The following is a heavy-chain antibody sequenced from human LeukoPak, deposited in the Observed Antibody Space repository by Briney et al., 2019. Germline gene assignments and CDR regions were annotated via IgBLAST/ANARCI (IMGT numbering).Heavy chain of an antibody. V-gene: IGHV3-53*01. CDR2: IYSGGST. J-gene: IGHJ4*02. CDR1: GFTFDDYA. Sequence: GGSLRLSCAASGFTFDDYAMHWVRQALGKGLEWVSVIYSGGSTYYADSVKGRFTISRDNSKNTLYLQMNSLRAEDTAVYYCAREAGYWGQGTLVTVSS. CDR3: AREAGY.